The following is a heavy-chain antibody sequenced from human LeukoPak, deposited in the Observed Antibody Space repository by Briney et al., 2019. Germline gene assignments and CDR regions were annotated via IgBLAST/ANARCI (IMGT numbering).Heavy chain of an antibody. Sequence: GGSLKLSCAASGFTFSSYWMSWVRQAPGKGLEWVANIKQDGSEKYYVDSVKGRFTISRDNAKNSLYLQMNSLRAEDTAVYYCARYRGYGWFDPWGQGTLVTVSS. V-gene: IGHV3-7*01. CDR1: GFTFSSYW. CDR2: IKQDGSEK. D-gene: IGHD1-1*01. CDR3: ARYRGYGWFDP. J-gene: IGHJ5*02.